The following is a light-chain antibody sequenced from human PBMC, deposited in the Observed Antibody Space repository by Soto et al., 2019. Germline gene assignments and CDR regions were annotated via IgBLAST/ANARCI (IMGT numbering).Light chain of an antibody. CDR3: SSYAGSKNFIL. CDR1: TSDVGGYNY. CDR2: EVN. V-gene: IGLV2-8*01. Sequence: QSALTQPPSASGSPGQSVTISCTGTTSDVGGYNYVSWYQLHPDKVPKLIIYEVNKRPSGVPDRFSGSKSGSTASLTVSGRQAEDEADYFCSSYAGSKNFILFGGGTKLTVL. J-gene: IGLJ2*01.